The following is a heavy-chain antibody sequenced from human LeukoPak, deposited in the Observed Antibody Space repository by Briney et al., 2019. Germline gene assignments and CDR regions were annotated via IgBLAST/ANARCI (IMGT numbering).Heavy chain of an antibody. J-gene: IGHJ6*03. CDR3: ARVFRDSYYYYYMDV. Sequence: GGSLRLSCEASGFTFSNYEMNWVRRAPGKGLEWLSYISSGGTTIYYADSLKGRFTISRDNAKSSLYLQMNSLRAEDTAVYYCARVFRDSYYYYYMDVWGKGTTVTVSS. CDR1: GFTFSNYE. V-gene: IGHV3-48*03. CDR2: ISSGGTTI.